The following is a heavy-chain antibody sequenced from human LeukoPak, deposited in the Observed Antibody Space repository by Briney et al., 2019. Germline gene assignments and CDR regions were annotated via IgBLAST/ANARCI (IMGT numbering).Heavy chain of an antibody. CDR1: GGTFSSYA. D-gene: IGHD6-13*01. J-gene: IGHJ6*03. Sequence: SVKVSCKASGGTFSSYATSWVRQAPGQGLEWMGGIIPIFGTANYAQKFQGRVTITTDESTSTAYMELSSLRSEDTAVYYCARTYTAAGMDYYYYMDVWGKGTTVTVSS. V-gene: IGHV1-69*05. CDR3: ARTYTAAGMDYYYYMDV. CDR2: IIPIFGTA.